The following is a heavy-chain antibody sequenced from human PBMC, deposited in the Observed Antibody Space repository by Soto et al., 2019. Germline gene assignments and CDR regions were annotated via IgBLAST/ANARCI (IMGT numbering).Heavy chain of an antibody. J-gene: IGHJ4*02. CDR1: GFTINRFG. Sequence: QVRLVESGGGVVEPGRSLRLSCVASGFTINRFGMEWVRQAPGKGLEWVALISSDGRNEYYSDSVKGRFTISRDMSKNTVYLKMTSMSVRDPAVYYCESVEEYWGQGTLVTVSS. V-gene: IGHV3-30*03. CDR3: ESVEEY. CDR2: ISSDGRNE. D-gene: IGHD2-21*01.